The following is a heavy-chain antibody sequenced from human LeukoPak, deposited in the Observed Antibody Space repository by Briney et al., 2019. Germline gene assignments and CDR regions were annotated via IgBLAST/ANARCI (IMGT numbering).Heavy chain of an antibody. J-gene: IGHJ4*02. V-gene: IGHV4-39*01. CDR1: GGSISSSSDY. CDR3: ARHYYDSSGSRRDYYFDY. Sequence: SETLSLTCTVSGGSISSSSDYWGWFRQPPGKGLEWIGSVRYSGKTYYNPSLKSRLTMSVDTSKSQFSLKLSPVTAADAAVYFCARHYYDSSGSRRDYYFDYWGQGTLVTVSS. CDR2: VRYSGKT. D-gene: IGHD3-22*01.